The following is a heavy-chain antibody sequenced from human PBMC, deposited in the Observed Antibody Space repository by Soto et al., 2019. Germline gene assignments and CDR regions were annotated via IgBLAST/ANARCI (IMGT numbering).Heavy chain of an antibody. CDR3: AAPRRTHYYGSGSYEYYYYYGMDV. CDR2: IVVGSGNT. Sequence: SVKVSCKASGFTFTSSAVQWVRQARGQRLEWIGWIVVGSGNTNYAQKFQERVTITWDMSTSTAYMELSSLRSEDTAVYYCAAPRRTHYYGSGSYEYYYYYGMDVWGQGTTVTVSS. CDR1: GFTFTSSA. J-gene: IGHJ6*02. V-gene: IGHV1-58*01. D-gene: IGHD3-10*01.